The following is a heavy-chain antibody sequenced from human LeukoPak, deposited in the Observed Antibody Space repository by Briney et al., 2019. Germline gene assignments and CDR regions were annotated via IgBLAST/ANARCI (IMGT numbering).Heavy chain of an antibody. D-gene: IGHD2/OR15-2a*01. CDR3: PRVPNSSDAFDI. V-gene: IGHV3-33*01. Sequence: GRSLRLSCAASGFTFSTYGMHWVRQAPGKGLEWVAIIWYDGSNKYCADSVKGRFTISRDNSKNTLYLQMNSLRAEDTAVYYCPRVPNSSDAFDIWGQGTMVTVSS. CDR1: GFTFSTYG. CDR2: IWYDGSNK. J-gene: IGHJ3*02.